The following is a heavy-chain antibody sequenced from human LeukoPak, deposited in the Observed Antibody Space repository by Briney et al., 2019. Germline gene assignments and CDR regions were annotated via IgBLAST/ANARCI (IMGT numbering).Heavy chain of an antibody. D-gene: IGHD1-26*01. CDR1: GFTFSSYG. CDR3: AKISRVGATDFDY. J-gene: IGHJ4*02. V-gene: IGHV3-23*01. Sequence: GGSLGLSCEASGFTFSSYGMSWVRQAPGKGLEWVSTISGSGGSTYYADSVKGRFTISRDNSKNTLYLQMNSLRAEDTAVYYCAKISRVGATDFDYWGQGTLVTVSS. CDR2: ISGSGGST.